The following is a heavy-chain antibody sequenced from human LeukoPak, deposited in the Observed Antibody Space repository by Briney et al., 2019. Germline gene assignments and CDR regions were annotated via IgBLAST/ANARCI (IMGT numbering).Heavy chain of an antibody. J-gene: IGHJ6*02. CDR2: INHSGYT. Sequence: SETLSLTCAVYGESFNGYFWSWIRQPPGKGLEWIGEINHSGYTNYNSSLESRITISVDTSKSQFSLKMTSVTAADTAVYFCAGYYSSIYGMDVWGQGTSVTVSS. CDR1: GESFNGYF. CDR3: AGYYSSIYGMDV. V-gene: IGHV4-34*01. D-gene: IGHD3-3*01.